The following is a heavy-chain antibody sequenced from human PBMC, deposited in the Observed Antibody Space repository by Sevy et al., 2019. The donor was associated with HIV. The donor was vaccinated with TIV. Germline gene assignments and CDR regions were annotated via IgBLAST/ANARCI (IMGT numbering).Heavy chain of an antibody. Sequence: SETLSLTCTVSGGSISSYYWSWIRQPPGKGLEWIGYIYYSGSTNYNPSLKSRVTISVDTSKNQFSLKLSSVTAADTAVYYCARGSSVEMATHRAFDIWGQRTMVTVSS. CDR1: GGSISSYY. J-gene: IGHJ3*02. CDR2: IYYSGST. V-gene: IGHV4-59*01. CDR3: ARGSSVEMATHRAFDI. D-gene: IGHD5-12*01.